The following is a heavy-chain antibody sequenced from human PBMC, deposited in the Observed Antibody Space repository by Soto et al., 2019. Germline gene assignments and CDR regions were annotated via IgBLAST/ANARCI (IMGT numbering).Heavy chain of an antibody. Sequence: QLQLQESGPGLVKPSETLSLTCTVSGDSIRNRNYYWGWIRQPPGKGLEWIVSRYDDGSTFYNPSLKSRVTISVDTSKKQFSLKVTSVTAADTAVYYCARGIYAGSSGYYLDFWGQGTLVTVSS. V-gene: IGHV4-39*01. CDR1: GDSIRNRNYY. J-gene: IGHJ4*02. CDR3: ARGIYAGSSGYYLDF. D-gene: IGHD3-22*01. CDR2: RYDDGST.